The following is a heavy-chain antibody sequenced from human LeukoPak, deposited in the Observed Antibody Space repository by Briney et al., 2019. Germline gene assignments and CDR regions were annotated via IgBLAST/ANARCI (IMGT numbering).Heavy chain of an antibody. J-gene: IGHJ4*02. Sequence: SETLSLTCTVSGGSISSSSYYWGWIRQPPGKGLEWIGSIYYRGSTYYNPSLKSRVTISLDTSKDQFSLKLSSVTAADTAVYYCARSRWLSDPYFDYWGQGTLVTVSS. V-gene: IGHV4-39*07. CDR3: ARSRWLSDPYFDY. CDR1: GGSISSSSYY. D-gene: IGHD3-22*01. CDR2: IYYRGST.